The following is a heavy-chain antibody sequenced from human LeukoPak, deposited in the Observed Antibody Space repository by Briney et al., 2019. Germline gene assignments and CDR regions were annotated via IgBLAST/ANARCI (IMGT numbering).Heavy chain of an antibody. D-gene: IGHD3-10*01. CDR1: GGSISSSSYY. CDR2: IYYSGTT. Sequence: SKTLSLTCTVSGGSISSSSYYWGWIRQPPEKGLEWIGSIYYSGTTYYNPSLKSRVTISVDTSKNQFSLKLSSVTAADTAVYYCAANYGSGSYLGTYFDYWGQGTLVTVSS. J-gene: IGHJ4*02. V-gene: IGHV4-39*01. CDR3: AANYGSGSYLGTYFDY.